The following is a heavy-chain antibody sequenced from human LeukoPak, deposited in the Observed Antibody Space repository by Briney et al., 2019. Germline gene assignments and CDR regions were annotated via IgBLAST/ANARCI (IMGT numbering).Heavy chain of an antibody. CDR2: TYYRSKWYN. CDR1: GDSVSSNSAA. CDR3: ARDSSSWSYSYYGMDV. V-gene: IGHV6-1*01. J-gene: IGHJ6*02. Sequence: SQTLSLTCAISGDSVSSNSAAWNWIRQSPSTGLEWRGRTYYRSKWYNDYAVSVRSRITINPDTSKTQFSLQLNSVTPEDTAVYYCARDSSSWSYSYYGMDVWGQGTTVTVSS. D-gene: IGHD6-13*01.